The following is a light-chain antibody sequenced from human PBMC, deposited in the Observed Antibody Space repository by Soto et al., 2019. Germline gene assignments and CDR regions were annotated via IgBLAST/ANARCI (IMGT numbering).Light chain of an antibody. CDR2: RAS. V-gene: IGKV1-5*03. CDR3: HQYNSYPYT. CDR1: QTISIW. J-gene: IGKJ2*01. Sequence: DIPMTQSPSTLSAAVGDRVTITCRASQTISIWVAWYQQRPGKAPNLLIYRASTLESGVPSRFSGSGSGTEFTLTINSLQPDDFATYYCHQYNSYPYTFGQGTKLDIK.